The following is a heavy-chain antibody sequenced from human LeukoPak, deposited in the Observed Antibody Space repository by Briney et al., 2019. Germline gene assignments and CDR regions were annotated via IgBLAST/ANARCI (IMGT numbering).Heavy chain of an antibody. CDR2: INPNSGGT. CDR3: AREPGSYYGFDAFDI. CDR1: GYTFTGYY. V-gene: IGHV1-2*02. J-gene: IGHJ3*02. Sequence: ASVKVSCKASGYTFTGYYMHWVRQAPGQGLEWMGWINPNSGGTNYAQKFQGRVTMTRDTSISTAYMELSRLRSDDTAVYYCAREPGSYYGFDAFDIWGQGTMVTVSS. D-gene: IGHD1-26*01.